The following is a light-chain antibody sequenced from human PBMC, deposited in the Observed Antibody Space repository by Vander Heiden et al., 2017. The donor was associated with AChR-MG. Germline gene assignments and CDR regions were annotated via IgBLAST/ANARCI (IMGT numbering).Light chain of an antibody. CDR2: RDS. V-gene: IGLV3-9*01. CDR1: NLGSKH. CDR3: QVWDSFSEV. Sequence: SYEPTQPPSVSVALGQRTRITCKGYNLGSKHVHWYQQKPGQAPVLVINRDSNRASGIPERFSGSHSGNTATLTVSRAEGGDEAYYFCQVWDSFSEVFGPGTKVTVL. J-gene: IGLJ1*01.